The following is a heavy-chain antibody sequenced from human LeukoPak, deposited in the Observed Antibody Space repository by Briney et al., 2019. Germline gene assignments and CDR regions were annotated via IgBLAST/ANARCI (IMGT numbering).Heavy chain of an antibody. Sequence: PGGSLRLSCVASGSTFTSYWMHWVRQAPGKGLVWVSRINSDGSSTNYADSVKGRFTISRDNAKNTLYLQMNSLRAEDTAVYYCAMGPYYYGSSGYYYWGQGTLVTVSS. CDR3: AMGPYYYGSSGYYY. D-gene: IGHD3-22*01. CDR2: INSDGSST. J-gene: IGHJ4*02. V-gene: IGHV3-74*01. CDR1: GSTFTSYW.